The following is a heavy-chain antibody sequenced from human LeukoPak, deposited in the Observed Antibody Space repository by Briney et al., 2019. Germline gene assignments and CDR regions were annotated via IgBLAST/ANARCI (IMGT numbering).Heavy chain of an antibody. CDR1: GFTFSSYA. CDR3: AKDYDILTGYYKVFDY. CDR2: IRYDGSNK. Sequence: GGSLRLSCAASGFTFSSYAMHWVRQAPGKGLEWVAFIRYDGSNKYYADSVKGRFTISRDNSKNTLYLQMNSLRAEDTAVYYCAKDYDILTGYYKVFDYWGQGTLVTVSS. V-gene: IGHV3-30*02. J-gene: IGHJ4*02. D-gene: IGHD3-9*01.